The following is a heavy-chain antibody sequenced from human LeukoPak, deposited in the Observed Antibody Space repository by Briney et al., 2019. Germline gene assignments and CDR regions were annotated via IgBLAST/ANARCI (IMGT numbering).Heavy chain of an antibody. Sequence: GGSLRLSCAASGFTFSSYGMHWVRQAPGKGLEWVAVISYDGSNKYYADSVKGRFTISRDNSKNTLYLQMNSLRAEDTAVYYCAKDVYYGSRSLDAFDIWGQETMVTVSS. D-gene: IGHD3-10*01. CDR2: ISYDGSNK. J-gene: IGHJ3*02. V-gene: IGHV3-30*18. CDR3: AKDVYYGSRSLDAFDI. CDR1: GFTFSSYG.